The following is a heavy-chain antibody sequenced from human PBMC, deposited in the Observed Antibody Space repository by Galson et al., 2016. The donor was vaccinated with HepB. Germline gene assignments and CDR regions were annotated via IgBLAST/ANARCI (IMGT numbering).Heavy chain of an antibody. Sequence: SVKVSCKASGGTFSSYAISWVRQAPGQGLEWMGGIIPIFGTANYAQRFQGRVTITADESTSTAYMDLSSWYVNHHYYYGMDVWGQGTTVTVSS. CDR3: DV. D-gene: IGHD6-13*01. J-gene: IGHJ6*02. CDR1: GGTFSSYA. CDR2: IIPIFGTA. V-gene: IGHV1-69*13.